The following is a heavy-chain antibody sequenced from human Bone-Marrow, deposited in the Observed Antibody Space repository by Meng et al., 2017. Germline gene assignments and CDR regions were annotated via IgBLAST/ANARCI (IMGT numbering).Heavy chain of an antibody. CDR2: ISYDGSNK. Sequence: GESLKISCAASGFTFSSYAMHWVRQAPGKGLEWVAVISYDGSNKYYADSVKGRFTISRDNSKNTLYLQMNSLGAEDTAVYYCARDPFSLRYFDWLFPRGAFDIWGQATMVTVSS. CDR1: GFTFSSYA. J-gene: IGHJ3*02. CDR3: ARDPFSLRYFDWLFPRGAFDI. V-gene: IGHV3-30*04. D-gene: IGHD3-9*01.